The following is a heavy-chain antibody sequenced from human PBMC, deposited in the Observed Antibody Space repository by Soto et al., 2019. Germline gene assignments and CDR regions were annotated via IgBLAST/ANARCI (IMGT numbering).Heavy chain of an antibody. V-gene: IGHV3-33*01. Sequence: QVQLEESGGGVVQPGRSLRLSCEASGFTFNTYSMHWVRQPPGKGLEWLAAIWYDGTQKYYADSVKGRFIISRDNSKKTLYLEMNSLRAEYTAVYYCARAGGTTVTGLWNFDSWGQGTLVTVSS. CDR2: IWYDGTQK. CDR1: GFTFNTYS. D-gene: IGHD4-17*01. CDR3: ARAGGTTVTGLWNFDS. J-gene: IGHJ4*02.